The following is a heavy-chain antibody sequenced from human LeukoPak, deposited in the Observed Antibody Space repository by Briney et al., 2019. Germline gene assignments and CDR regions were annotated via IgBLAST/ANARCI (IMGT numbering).Heavy chain of an antibody. Sequence: PGGSLRLSCAASGFTFSSYSMNWVRRAPGKGLEWVSYISSSSSTIYYADSVKGRFTISRDNAKNSLYLQMNSLRDEDTAVYYCARVGVATEWARGYYFDYWGQGTLVTVSS. CDR3: ARVGVATEWARGYYFDY. CDR2: ISSSSSTI. J-gene: IGHJ4*02. V-gene: IGHV3-48*02. D-gene: IGHD5-12*01. CDR1: GFTFSSYS.